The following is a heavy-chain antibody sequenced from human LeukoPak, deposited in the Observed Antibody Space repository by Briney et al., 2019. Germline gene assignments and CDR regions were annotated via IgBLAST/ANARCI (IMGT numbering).Heavy chain of an antibody. CDR2: IYHSGST. CDR3: ASAVGSYKNYYYYMDV. J-gene: IGHJ6*03. CDR1: GYSISSGYY. Sequence: SETLSLTCTVSGYSISSGYYWGWIRQPPGKGLEWIGSIYHSGSTYYNPSLKSRVTISVDTSKNQFSLKLSSVTAADTAVYYCASAVGSYKNYYYYMDVWGKGTTVTISS. D-gene: IGHD2-2*02. V-gene: IGHV4-38-2*02.